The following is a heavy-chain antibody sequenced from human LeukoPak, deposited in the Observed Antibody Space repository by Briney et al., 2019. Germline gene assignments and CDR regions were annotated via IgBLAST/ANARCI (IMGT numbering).Heavy chain of an antibody. CDR3: ARGDIGIYAFDI. J-gene: IGHJ3*02. D-gene: IGHD5-12*01. CDR1: GYTFTSYY. Sequence: ASVKVSCKASGYTFTSYYMHWVRQAPGQGLEWMGIINPSGGSTSYAQKFQGRVTMTRDMSTSTVYMELSSLRSGDTAVYYCARGDIGIYAFDIWGQGTMVTVSS. CDR2: INPSGGST. V-gene: IGHV1-46*01.